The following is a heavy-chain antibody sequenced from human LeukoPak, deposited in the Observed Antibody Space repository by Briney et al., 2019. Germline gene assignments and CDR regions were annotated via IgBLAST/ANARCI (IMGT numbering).Heavy chain of an antibody. CDR3: ARDRPGRPGPDY. Sequence: PGRSLRLSCAASGFTFSSYGMHWVRQAPGKGLEWVAVISYDGSNKYYADSVKGRFTISRDNSKNTLYLQMNSLRAEDTAVYYCARDRPGRPGPDYWGQGTLVTVSS. CDR2: ISYDGSNK. J-gene: IGHJ4*02. V-gene: IGHV3-30*03. D-gene: IGHD6-6*01. CDR1: GFTFSSYG.